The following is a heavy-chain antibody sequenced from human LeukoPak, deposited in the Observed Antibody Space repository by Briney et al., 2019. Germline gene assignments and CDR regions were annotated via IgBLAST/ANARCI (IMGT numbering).Heavy chain of an antibody. D-gene: IGHD3-16*01. Sequence: ASVKVSCKASGYTFTSYGINWVRQAPGQGLEWMGWISAYNGNTNYAQKLQGRVTMTTDTSTSTAYMELRSLRSDDTAVYYCARDGNNMITFGGSWFDPWGQGTLVTVSS. CDR1: GYTFTSYG. CDR3: ARDGNNMITFGGSWFDP. V-gene: IGHV1-18*01. J-gene: IGHJ5*02. CDR2: ISAYNGNT.